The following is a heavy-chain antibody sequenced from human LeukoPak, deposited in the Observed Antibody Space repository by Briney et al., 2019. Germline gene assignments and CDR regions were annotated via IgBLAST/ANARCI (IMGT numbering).Heavy chain of an antibody. J-gene: IGHJ4*02. CDR2: IWYDGSNK. CDR1: GFTSSSYG. CDR3: ARDPGSSGPTFYLDY. V-gene: IGHV3-33*01. D-gene: IGHD6-19*01. Sequence: PGRSLRLSCAASGFTSSSYGMHWVRQAPGKGLEWVAVIWYDGSNKYYADSVKGRLTISRDNSKNTLYLQMSSLRAEDTAVYYCARDPGSSGPTFYLDYWGQGTLVTVSS.